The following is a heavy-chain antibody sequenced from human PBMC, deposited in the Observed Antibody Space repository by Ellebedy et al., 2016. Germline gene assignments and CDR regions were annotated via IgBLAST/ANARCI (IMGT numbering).Heavy chain of an antibody. V-gene: IGHV1-69*04. Sequence: ASVKVFCKASGGTFSSYAISWVRQAPGQGLEWMGRIIPILGTLNYAQKFQGRVTITADKSTSTAYMELRSLRSEDTALYYCASFGGYSGYDFAFDSWGQGTLVTVSS. CDR2: IIPILGTL. CDR3: ASFGGYSGYDFAFDS. CDR1: GGTFSSYA. J-gene: IGHJ4*02. D-gene: IGHD5-12*01.